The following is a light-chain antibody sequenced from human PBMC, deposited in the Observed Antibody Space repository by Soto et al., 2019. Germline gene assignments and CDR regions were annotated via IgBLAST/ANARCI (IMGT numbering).Light chain of an antibody. Sequence: QSVLTQPASVSGSPGQSITISCTGTSSDVGGYNCVSWYQQHPGKAPKLMIYDVTSRPSGVSDRFSGSKSGNTASLTISGLQAEDEADYYCGSFTSTSTLGLFGGGTKLTVL. V-gene: IGLV2-14*03. CDR1: SSDVGGYNC. CDR2: DVT. CDR3: GSFTSTSTLGL. J-gene: IGLJ2*01.